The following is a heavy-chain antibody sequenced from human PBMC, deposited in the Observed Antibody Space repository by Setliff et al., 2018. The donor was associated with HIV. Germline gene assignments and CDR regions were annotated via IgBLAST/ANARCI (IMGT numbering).Heavy chain of an antibody. J-gene: IGHJ4*02. D-gene: IGHD3-22*01. V-gene: IGHV3-30-3*01. CDR1: GFTFNTYT. Sequence: PGGSLRLSCASSGFTFNTYTMHWVRQAPGKGLEWVAGISFDGTDKYYADSVKGRFTIPRDNSKNTLFLQLSSLRPDTAVYYCGRGHHYYYDSSVAHQIDYLGQGTLVTVSS. CDR2: ISFDGTDK. CDR3: GRGHHYYYDSSVAHQIDY.